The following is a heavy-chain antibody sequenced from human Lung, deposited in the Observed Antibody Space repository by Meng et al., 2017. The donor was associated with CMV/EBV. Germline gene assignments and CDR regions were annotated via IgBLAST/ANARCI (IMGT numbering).Heavy chain of an antibody. CDR1: GFIFSSYG. V-gene: IGHV3-30*02. J-gene: IGHJ4*02. D-gene: IGHD3-22*01. Sequence: GESLKISCAASGFIFSSYGMHWVRQAPGKGLEWVAFIRYDGSKEYYADSVKGRFTISRDNSKNTLYLQMNSLRAEDTAMYYCARDRSYDSSGYLDYWGQGTLVTVSS. CDR3: ARDRSYDSSGYLDY. CDR2: IRYDGSKE.